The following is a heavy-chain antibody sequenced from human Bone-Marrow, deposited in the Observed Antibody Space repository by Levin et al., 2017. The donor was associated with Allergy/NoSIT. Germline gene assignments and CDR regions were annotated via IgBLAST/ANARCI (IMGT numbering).Heavy chain of an antibody. CDR1: GGSLTRHA. J-gene: IGHJ4*02. CDR3: ARGESSGYSAD. CDR2: IIPFGGTV. Sequence: ASVKVSCRKSGGSLTRHAISWVRQAPGQGLECMGGIIPFGGTVTYAQRFQGRLSISADESTSTVYMELSSLRSEDTAVYYCARGESSGYSADWGQGTLVTVSS. D-gene: IGHD3-22*01. V-gene: IGHV1-69*13.